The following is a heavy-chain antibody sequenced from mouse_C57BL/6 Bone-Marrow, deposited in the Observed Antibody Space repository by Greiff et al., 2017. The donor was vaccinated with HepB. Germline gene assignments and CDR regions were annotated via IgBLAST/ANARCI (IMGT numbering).Heavy chain of an antibody. CDR1: GYTFTSYW. CDR2: IHPSDSDT. J-gene: IGHJ3*01. Sequence: QVQLQQPGAELVKPGASVKVSCKASGYTFTSYWMHWVKQRPGQGLEWIGRIHPSDSDTNYNQKFKGKATLTVDKSSSTAYMQLSSLTSEDSAVYYCARIDYVAAWFAYWGQGTLVTVSA. D-gene: IGHD1-1*01. V-gene: IGHV1-74*01. CDR3: ARIDYVAAWFAY.